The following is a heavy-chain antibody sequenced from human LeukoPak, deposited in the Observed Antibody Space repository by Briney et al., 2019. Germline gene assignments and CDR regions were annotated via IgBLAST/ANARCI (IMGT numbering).Heavy chain of an antibody. J-gene: IGHJ6*03. CDR2: IYSSGST. D-gene: IGHD3-10*01. CDR3: ARDRVMVREDYYYYMDV. CDR1: GGSISSATYY. V-gene: IGHV4-61*02. Sequence: PSQTLSLACTVSGGSISSATYYWSWIRQPAGKGLEWIGRIYSSGSTNYNPSLKSRVTMSVDTSKNQFSLKLSSVTAADTAVYYCARDRVMVREDYYYYMDVWGKGTTVTISS.